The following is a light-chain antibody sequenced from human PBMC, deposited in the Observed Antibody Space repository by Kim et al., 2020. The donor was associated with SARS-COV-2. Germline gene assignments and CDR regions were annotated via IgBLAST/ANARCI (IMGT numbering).Light chain of an antibody. Sequence: GQSITISCAGTRVDVGGYNYVSWYQQHPGKAPKLMIYDVSNRPSGVSNRFSGSKSGNTASLTISGLQAEDEADYYCSSYTSSSTLVFGTGTKVTVL. CDR2: DVS. CDR3: SSYTSSSTLV. CDR1: RVDVGGYNY. V-gene: IGLV2-14*03. J-gene: IGLJ1*01.